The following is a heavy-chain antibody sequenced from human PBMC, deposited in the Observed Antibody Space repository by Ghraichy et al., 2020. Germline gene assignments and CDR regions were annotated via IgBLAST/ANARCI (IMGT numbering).Heavy chain of an antibody. J-gene: IGHJ6*02. D-gene: IGHD5-18*01. CDR2: ISSGAGST. Sequence: GGSLRLSCAASGFSFSSYAMTWVRQAPGKGLEWVSSISSGAGSTYYTDSVKGRFTVSRDNSKNTLYLQMNSPRAEDTAVYYWAKCRGYSNYCDMDFGGQGTTPTASS. CDR3: AKCRGYSNYCDMDF. V-gene: IGHV3-23*01. CDR1: GFSFSSYA.